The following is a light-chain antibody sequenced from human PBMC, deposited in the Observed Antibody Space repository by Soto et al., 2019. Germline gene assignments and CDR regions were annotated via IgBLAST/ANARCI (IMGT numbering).Light chain of an antibody. Sequence: QSVLTQPASVSGSPGQSITISCTGTSSDVGAYNYVSWYQQHPVTAPKLMIYDVSSRPSGISNRFSGSKSGNTASLTISGVQAEDEADYYCSSYASSSTVIFGGGTKLTVL. J-gene: IGLJ2*01. V-gene: IGLV2-14*01. CDR3: SSYASSSTVI. CDR2: DVS. CDR1: SSDVGAYNY.